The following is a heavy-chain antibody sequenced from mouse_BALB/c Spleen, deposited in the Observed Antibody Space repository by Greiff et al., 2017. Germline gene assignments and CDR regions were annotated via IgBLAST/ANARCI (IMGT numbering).Heavy chain of an antibody. V-gene: IGHV5-17*02. CDR2: ISSGSSTI. D-gene: IGHD4-1*01. CDR1: GFTFSSFG. CDR3: ARDSNWPFDY. J-gene: IGHJ2*01. Sequence: EVMLVESGGGLVQPGGSRKLSCAASGFTFSSFGMHWVRQAPEKGLEWVAYISSGSSTIYYADTVKGRFTISRDNPKNTLFLQMTSLRSEDTAMYYCARDSNWPFDYWGQGTTLTVSS.